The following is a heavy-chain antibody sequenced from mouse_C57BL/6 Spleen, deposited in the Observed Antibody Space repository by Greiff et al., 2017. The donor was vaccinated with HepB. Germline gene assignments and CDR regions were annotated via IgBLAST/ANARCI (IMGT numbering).Heavy chain of an antibody. V-gene: IGHV1-7*01. D-gene: IGHD1-1*01. CDR1: GYTFTSYW. CDR3: ARWGFITTVVATGGYFDY. CDR2: INPSSGYT. J-gene: IGHJ2*01. Sequence: QVQLKESGAELAKPGASVKLSCKASGYTFTSYWMHWVKQRPGQGLEWIGYINPSSGYTKYNQKFKDKATLTADKSSSTAYMQLSSLTYEDSAVYYCARWGFITTVVATGGYFDYWGQGTTLTVSS.